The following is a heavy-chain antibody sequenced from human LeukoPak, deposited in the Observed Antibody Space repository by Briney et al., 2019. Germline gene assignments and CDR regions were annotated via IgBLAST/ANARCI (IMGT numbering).Heavy chain of an antibody. V-gene: IGHV1-8*01. CDR2: MNPNSGNT. D-gene: IGHD4-11*01. Sequence: WASVKVSCKASGYTFTSYDTNWVRQATGQGLEWMGWMNPNSGNTGYAQKFQGRVTMTGNTSISTAYMELSSLRSEDTAVYYCARTTTVRYYYYMDVWGKGTTVTVSS. J-gene: IGHJ6*03. CDR3: ARTTTVRYYYYMDV. CDR1: GYTFTSYD.